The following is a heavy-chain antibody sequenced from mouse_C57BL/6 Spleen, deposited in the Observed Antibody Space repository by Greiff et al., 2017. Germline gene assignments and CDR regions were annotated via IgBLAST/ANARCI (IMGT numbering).Heavy chain of an antibody. J-gene: IGHJ4*01. CDR3: ARGGIYYGSSPYAMDY. Sequence: VQLQQSGAELVKPGASVKISCKASGYAFSSYWMNWVKQRPGKGLEWIGQIYPGDGDTNYNGKFKGKATLTADKSSSTAYMQLSSLTSEDSAVYFCARGGIYYGSSPYAMDYWGQGTSVTVSS. CDR1: GYAFSSYW. V-gene: IGHV1-80*01. CDR2: IYPGDGDT. D-gene: IGHD1-1*01.